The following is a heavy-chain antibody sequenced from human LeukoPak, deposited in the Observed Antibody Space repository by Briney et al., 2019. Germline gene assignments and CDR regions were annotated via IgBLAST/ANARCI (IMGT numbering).Heavy chain of an antibody. CDR1: GGSISIYY. D-gene: IGHD2-21*02. Sequence: AETLSLTCTVSGGSISIYYWSWIRQPPGRGLEWIGYIYNSGSTTYNPSLKSRVTISADTSKNQFSLKLSSVTAADTAVYYCAKEGDFLPTSPFDYWGQGTLVTVSS. CDR2: IYNSGST. V-gene: IGHV4-59*01. J-gene: IGHJ4*02. CDR3: AKEGDFLPTSPFDY.